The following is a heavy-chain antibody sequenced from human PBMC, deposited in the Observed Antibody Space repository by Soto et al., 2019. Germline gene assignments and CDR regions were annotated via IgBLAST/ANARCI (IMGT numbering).Heavy chain of an antibody. CDR2: IYYSGST. D-gene: IGHD2-2*01. Sequence: SETLSLTCTVSGGSISSYYWSWIRQPPGKGLEWIGYIYYSGSTNYNPSLESRVTISVDTSKNQFSLKLSSVTAADTAVYYCARGPSFVVVPALLDPWGQGTLVTVSS. CDR3: ARGPSFVVVPALLDP. CDR1: GGSISSYY. V-gene: IGHV4-59*01. J-gene: IGHJ5*02.